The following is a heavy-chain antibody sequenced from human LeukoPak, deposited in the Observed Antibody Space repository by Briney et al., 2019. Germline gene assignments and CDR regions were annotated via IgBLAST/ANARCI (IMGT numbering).Heavy chain of an antibody. Sequence: SETLSLTCTVSGGSISSYYWSWIRQPAGKGLEWIGRIYTSGSTNYNPSLKSRVTMSVDTSKHQFSLKLRSVTAADTAVYYCARGYNWGSPTRNFYYLDVWGKGTTVTVSS. CDR3: ARGYNWGSPTRNFYYLDV. CDR2: IYTSGST. D-gene: IGHD7-27*01. CDR1: GGSISSYY. J-gene: IGHJ6*03. V-gene: IGHV4-4*07.